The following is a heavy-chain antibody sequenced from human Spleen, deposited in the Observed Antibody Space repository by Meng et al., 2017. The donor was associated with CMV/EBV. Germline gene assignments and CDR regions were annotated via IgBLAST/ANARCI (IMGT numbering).Heavy chain of an antibody. CDR2: IYYSGST. D-gene: IGHD2-2*03. J-gene: IGHJ5*02. CDR1: YY. CDR3: ARVGIVITPSAIRGSWGTSLWFDP. Sequence: YYWSWFRQSPGKGLEWIGYIYYSGSTYYNPSLKSRLLISVDTSQNQFSLSLTSVTAADTAVYYCARVGIVITPSAIRGSWGTSLWFDPWGQGTLVTVSS. V-gene: IGHV4-31*02.